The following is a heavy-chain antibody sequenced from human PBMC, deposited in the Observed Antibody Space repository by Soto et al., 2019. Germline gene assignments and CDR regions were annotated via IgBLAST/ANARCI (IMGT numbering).Heavy chain of an antibody. CDR2: INPNSGGT. CDR1: GYTFTGYY. V-gene: IGHV1-2*02. CDR3: ARALRYCIGGSCYVP. D-gene: IGHD2-15*01. Sequence: ASVKVSCKASGYTFTGYYMHWVRQAPGQGLEWMGWINPNSGGTNYAQKFQGRVTMTRDTSISTAYMELSRLRSDDTSLYYCARALRYCIGGSCYVPWGQGTLVTVSS. J-gene: IGHJ5*02.